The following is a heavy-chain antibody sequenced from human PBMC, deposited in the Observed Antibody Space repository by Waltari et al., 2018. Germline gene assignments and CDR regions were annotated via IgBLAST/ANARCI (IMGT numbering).Heavy chain of an antibody. Sequence: EVQLVESGGGLIQPGGSLRLSCAASGFIVSSKYMSWVRQAPGKGLEWISVIYSGGSTYYADPVKGRFTISRDNSKNTVFLQMNSLRAEDTAVYYCAREVGDWSDALGYWGQGTLVTVSS. CDR1: GFIVSSKY. J-gene: IGHJ4*02. D-gene: IGHD1-1*01. CDR3: AREVGDWSDALGY. CDR2: IYSGGST. V-gene: IGHV3-53*01.